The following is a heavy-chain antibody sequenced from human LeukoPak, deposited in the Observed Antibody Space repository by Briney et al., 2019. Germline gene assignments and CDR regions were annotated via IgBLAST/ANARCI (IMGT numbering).Heavy chain of an antibody. CDR1: GYTFTGYY. J-gene: IGHJ4*02. V-gene: IGHV1-2*02. Sequence: ASVKVSCKASGYTFTGYYMHWVRQAPGQGLEWMGWINPNSGGTNYAQKFQGRVTMTRDTSISTAYMELSGLRSDDTAVYFCARENRYISAWDYWGQGTLVTVSS. D-gene: IGHD6-25*01. CDR2: INPNSGGT. CDR3: ARENRYISAWDY.